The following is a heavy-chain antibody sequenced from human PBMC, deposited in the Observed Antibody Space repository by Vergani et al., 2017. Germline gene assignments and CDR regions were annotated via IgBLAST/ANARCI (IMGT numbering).Heavy chain of an antibody. CDR2: IYYSGST. CDR1: GGSVSSGSYY. J-gene: IGHJ6*03. Sequence: QVQLQESGPGLVKPSETLSLTCTVSGGSVSSGSYYWSWIRQPAGKGLEWIGYIYYSGSTNYNPSLKSRVTISVDTSKNQFSLKLSSVTAAGTAVYYCARDRDSSGWQARGYMDVWGKGTTVTVAS. V-gene: IGHV4-61*10. D-gene: IGHD6-19*01. CDR3: ARDRDSSGWQARGYMDV.